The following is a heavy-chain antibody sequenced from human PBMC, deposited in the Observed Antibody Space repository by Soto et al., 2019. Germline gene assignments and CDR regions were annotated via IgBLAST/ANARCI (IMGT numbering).Heavy chain of an antibody. J-gene: IGHJ4*02. CDR1: GFTFSNYA. Sequence: EVRLLESGGGLVQPGGSLRLSCAASGFTFSNYAMSWVRQAPGTGQEWVSGISGGGADTYYVDSVKGRFIISRDNSRNTLYLQMSTRIANDAAVSYCAKEAAVMGVPLVDSWGQGTLVTVSS. D-gene: IGHD6-13*01. CDR2: ISGGGADT. V-gene: IGHV3-23*02. CDR3: AKEAAVMGVPLVDS.